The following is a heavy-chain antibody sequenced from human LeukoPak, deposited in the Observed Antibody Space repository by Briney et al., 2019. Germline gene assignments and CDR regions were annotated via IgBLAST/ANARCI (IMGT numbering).Heavy chain of an antibody. CDR1: GGSISSYW. D-gene: IGHD6-13*01. CDR3: ARGYSSSWNYFDY. J-gene: IGHJ4*02. Sequence: SETLSLTCTVSGGSISSYWWSWIRQPPGKGLEWIGYVFDSGSTNYNPSLKSRVTISVDTSKKQFSLKLSSVTAADTAVYYCARGYSSSWNYFDYWGQGTLVPVSS. CDR2: VFDSGST. V-gene: IGHV4-59*01.